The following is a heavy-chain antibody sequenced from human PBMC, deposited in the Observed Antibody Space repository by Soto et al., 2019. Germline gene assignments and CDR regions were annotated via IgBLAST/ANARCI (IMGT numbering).Heavy chain of an antibody. CDR3: ARGHEYGGNSDAFDI. CDR2: ILPVVGTA. CDR1: GGTFSTSS. D-gene: IGHD4-17*01. V-gene: IGHV1-69*04. J-gene: IGHJ3*02. Sequence: QVHLVQSGAEVKKPGSSVKVSCKASGGTFSTSSINWLRQAPGQRPEWMGNILPVVGTADYAQKFRDRVTITADKSTNTAYMELRRLFSEDAAVYYCARGHEYGGNSDAFDIWGQGTVVTVSS.